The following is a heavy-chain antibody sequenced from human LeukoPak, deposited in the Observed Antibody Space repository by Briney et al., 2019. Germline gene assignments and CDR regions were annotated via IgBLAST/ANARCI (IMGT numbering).Heavy chain of an antibody. CDR1: GCTFSNYC. Sequence: AESLTLTCAASGCTFSNYCMHWVRQPPGKGLEWMAFMRSDESIKFHRNSVKGRFTISRDSSKNTVYLQMNSLRPDDTAIYYCAKDTFSNYHYYYYMDAWGKGTTVTVSS. CDR2: MRSDESIK. CDR3: AKDTFSNYHYYYYMDA. J-gene: IGHJ6*03. V-gene: IGHV3-30*02. D-gene: IGHD3-3*02.